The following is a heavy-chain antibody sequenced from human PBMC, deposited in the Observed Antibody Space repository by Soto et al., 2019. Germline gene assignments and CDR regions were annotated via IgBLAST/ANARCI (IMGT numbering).Heavy chain of an antibody. CDR1: GGSIIRGDYY. Sequence: PSETLSLTCTVSGGSIIRGDYYWRWIRQPPGKGLEWIGYIYYTESAYYNPSLKSRVAISVDTSKNQFSLKLSSVTAADTAVYYCARAAYITSSVDDCFDYWGQGTLVTVSS. CDR3: ARAAYITSSVDDCFDY. D-gene: IGHD6-6*01. CDR2: IYYTESA. J-gene: IGHJ4*02. V-gene: IGHV4-30-4*01.